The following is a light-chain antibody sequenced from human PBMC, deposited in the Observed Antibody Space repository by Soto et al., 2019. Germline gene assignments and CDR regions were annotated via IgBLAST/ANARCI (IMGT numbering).Light chain of an antibody. Sequence: EMVMTQLPAILSVSPRESATLSCRASQTVNSNYLALYPEHPGHPPRLLIYRISTRATGIPARFSGSGSGTEFSLTISSLQSEDFAVYYCQQYSKWPITFGQGTRLEIK. CDR3: QQYSKWPIT. J-gene: IGKJ5*01. CDR1: QTVNSN. CDR2: RIS. V-gene: IGKV3-15*01.